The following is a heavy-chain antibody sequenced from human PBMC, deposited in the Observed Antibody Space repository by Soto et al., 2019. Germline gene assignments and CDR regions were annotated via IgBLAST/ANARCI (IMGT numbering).Heavy chain of an antibody. CDR1: GFTFSSYA. CDR3: VKSSPSGQDLHPGIAADDLDN. V-gene: IGHV3-64D*06. CDR2: ISSNGGST. J-gene: IGHJ4*01. Sequence: GGSLRLSCSASGFTFSSYAMHWVRQAPGKGLEYVSAISSNGGSTYYADSVKGRFTISRDNSKNTLYLQMSSLRAEDTAVYYCVKSSPSGQDLHPGIAADDLDNWGQGTLVTVSS. D-gene: IGHD6-13*01.